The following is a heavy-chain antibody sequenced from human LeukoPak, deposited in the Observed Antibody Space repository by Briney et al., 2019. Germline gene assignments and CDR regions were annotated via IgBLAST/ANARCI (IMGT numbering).Heavy chain of an antibody. J-gene: IGHJ4*02. CDR2: INHSGST. Sequence: SETLSLTCAVYGRSFSGSYWSWIRQPPGKGLEWIGEINHSGSTNYNPSLKSRVTISVDTSKNQFSLKLSSVTAADTAVFYCATGKGVYGSGSYLGYWGQGTLVTVSS. D-gene: IGHD3-10*01. CDR1: GRSFSGSY. CDR3: ATGKGVYGSGSYLGY. V-gene: IGHV4-34*01.